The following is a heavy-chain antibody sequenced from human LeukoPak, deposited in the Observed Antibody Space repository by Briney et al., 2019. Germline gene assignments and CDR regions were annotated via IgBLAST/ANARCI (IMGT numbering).Heavy chain of an antibody. CDR3: ASQVLRGDY. CDR2: IYYSGTT. V-gene: IGHV4-39*01. CDR1: GGSISSSSSY. J-gene: IGHJ4*02. D-gene: IGHD2/OR15-2a*01. Sequence: SETLSLTCAVSGGSISSSSSYWGWIRQPPGKGLEWIATIYYSGTTYYNPSLKSRISISVDTSMNQFSLRLSSVTAADTAVYYCASQVLRGDYWGQGTLVTVSS.